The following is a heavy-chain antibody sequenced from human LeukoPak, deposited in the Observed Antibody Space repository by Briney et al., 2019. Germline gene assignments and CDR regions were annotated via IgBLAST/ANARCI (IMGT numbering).Heavy chain of an antibody. J-gene: IGHJ6*02. V-gene: IGHV3-30-3*01. D-gene: IGHD6-19*01. Sequence: GGSLRLSCAASGFTFSSYAMHWVRQAPGKGLEWVAVISYDGSNKYYADSVKGRFTISRDNSKNTLYLQMNSLRAEDTAVCYCAREIGGSVWRRDGMDVWGQGTTVTVSS. CDR1: GFTFSSYA. CDR3: AREIGGSVWRRDGMDV. CDR2: ISYDGSNK.